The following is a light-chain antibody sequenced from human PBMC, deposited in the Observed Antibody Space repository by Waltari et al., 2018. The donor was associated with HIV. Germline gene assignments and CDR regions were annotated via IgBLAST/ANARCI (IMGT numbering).Light chain of an antibody. J-gene: IGLJ2*01. V-gene: IGLV1-40*01. CDR3: LSYDGSLSGL. Sequence: QSVLTQPPSVSGAPGQKVPISCTRSSSHIGADDYVHWYQHLPPTAPKLLIYGNNKLPSGVPERSSGSKSGTSASLAIDGLQAEDEGDYYCLSYDGSLSGLFGGGTRLTVL. CDR2: GNN. CDR1: SSHIGADDY.